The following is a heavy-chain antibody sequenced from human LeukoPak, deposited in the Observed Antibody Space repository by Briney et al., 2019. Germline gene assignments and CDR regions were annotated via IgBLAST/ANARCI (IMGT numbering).Heavy chain of an antibody. D-gene: IGHD1-7*01. Sequence: PGGPLRFSCAASGFTFSRHSITWVRQAPGKGLEWASSISSSSSYIYYAGSVKGRFTISRDNAKNSLYLQMNSLRAEDTAVYYCARDSGNYLDAFDIWGQGTMVTVSS. CDR1: GFTFSRHS. V-gene: IGHV3-21*01. CDR2: ISSSSSYI. J-gene: IGHJ3*02. CDR3: ARDSGNYLDAFDI.